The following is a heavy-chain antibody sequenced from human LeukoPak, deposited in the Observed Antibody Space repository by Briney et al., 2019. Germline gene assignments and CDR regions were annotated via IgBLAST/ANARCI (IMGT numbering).Heavy chain of an antibody. D-gene: IGHD1-26*01. J-gene: IGHJ4*02. V-gene: IGHV3-66*01. CDR3: ALLGRELTLDY. CDR1: GFTVSTNY. CDR2: IYSGGST. Sequence: PGGSLRLSCAASGFTVSTNYMNWVRQAPGKGMEWVSVIYSGGSTYYADSVKGRFTISRDNSKNTLYLQMNSLRAEGTAVYYCALLGRELTLDYWGQGTLVTVSS.